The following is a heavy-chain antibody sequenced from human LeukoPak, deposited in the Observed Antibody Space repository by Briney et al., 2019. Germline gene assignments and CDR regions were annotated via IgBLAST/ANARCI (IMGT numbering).Heavy chain of an antibody. CDR3: AASWYNWNDVYYYYGMDV. J-gene: IGHJ6*02. CDR2: IIPILGIA. CDR1: GYTFTGYY. V-gene: IGHV1-69*02. Sequence: SVKVSCKASGYTFTGYYMHWVRQAPGQGLEWMGRIIPILGIANYAQKFQGRVTITADKSTSTAYMELSSLRSEDTAVYYCAASWYNWNDVYYYYGMDVWGQGTTVTVSS. D-gene: IGHD1-20*01.